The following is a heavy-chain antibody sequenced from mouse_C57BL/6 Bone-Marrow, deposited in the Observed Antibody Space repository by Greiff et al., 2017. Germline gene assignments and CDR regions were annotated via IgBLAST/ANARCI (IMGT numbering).Heavy chain of an antibody. D-gene: IGHD1-1*01. Sequence: VQLKESGGDLVKPGGSLKLSCAASGFTFSSYGMSWVRQTPDKRLEWVATISSGGSYTYYPDSVKGRFTFSRDNAKNTLYLQMSRLKSEETAKYYCAKHHASTRVVAQPFAYWGQGTLVTVSA. V-gene: IGHV5-6*01. CDR3: AKHHASTRVVAQPFAY. J-gene: IGHJ3*01. CDR1: GFTFSSYG. CDR2: ISSGGSYT.